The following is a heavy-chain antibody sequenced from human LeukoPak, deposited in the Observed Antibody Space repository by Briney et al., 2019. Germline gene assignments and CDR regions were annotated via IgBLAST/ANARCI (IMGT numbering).Heavy chain of an antibody. Sequence: ASVKVSCKASGGTFSSYAISWVRQAPGQGLEWMGGIIPIFGTANYAQKFQGRVTITTDESTSTAYLELSSLRSEDTAVYYCARASLYGGNPRAFDAFDIWGQGTMVTVSS. CDR3: ARASLYGGNPRAFDAFDI. CDR2: IIPIFGTA. D-gene: IGHD4-23*01. CDR1: GGTFSSYA. V-gene: IGHV1-69*05. J-gene: IGHJ3*02.